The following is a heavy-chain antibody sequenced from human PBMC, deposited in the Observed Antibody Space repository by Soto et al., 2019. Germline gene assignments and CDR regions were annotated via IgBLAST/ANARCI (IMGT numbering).Heavy chain of an antibody. Sequence: EVQLLESGGGLVQPGGSLRLSCAASGFTFSNYVMYWVRQAPGGGLEWVSAISGSGQTYYADSVKGRFTISRDNSKNTQFLQLNSLRVEDTAVYYCAKIMVRGDSAGDYWGQGTLVTVS. D-gene: IGHD3-10*01. V-gene: IGHV3-23*01. CDR1: GFTFSNYV. CDR2: ISGSGQT. CDR3: AKIMVRGDSAGDY. J-gene: IGHJ4*02.